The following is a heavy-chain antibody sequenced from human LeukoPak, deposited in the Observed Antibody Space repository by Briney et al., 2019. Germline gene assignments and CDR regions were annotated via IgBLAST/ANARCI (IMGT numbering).Heavy chain of an antibody. J-gene: IGHJ5*02. CDR3: ARVVPRFWGYDSSGYFHNWFDP. Sequence: SETLSLTCTVSGGSISSSGYYWDWIRQTPGKGLEWIGNIHYSEDTSYNPSLESRVTMSVDTSTNLFSLKLSSVTAADTAVYYCARVVPRFWGYDSSGYFHNWFDPWGQGTLVTVSS. V-gene: IGHV4-39*01. D-gene: IGHD3-22*01. CDR1: GGSISSSGYY. CDR2: IHYSEDT.